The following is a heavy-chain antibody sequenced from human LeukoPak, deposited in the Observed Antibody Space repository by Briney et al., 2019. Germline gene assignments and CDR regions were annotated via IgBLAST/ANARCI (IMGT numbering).Heavy chain of an antibody. V-gene: IGHV4-34*01. Sequence: SETLSLTCAVYGGSFSGYYWSWIRQPPGKGLEWIGEINHSGSTNYNPSLKSRVTISVDTSKNQFSLKLSSVTAADTAVYYCARASRDENYFDYWGQGTLVTVSS. J-gene: IGHJ4*02. CDR2: INHSGST. CDR3: ARASRDENYFDY. CDR1: GGSFSGYY.